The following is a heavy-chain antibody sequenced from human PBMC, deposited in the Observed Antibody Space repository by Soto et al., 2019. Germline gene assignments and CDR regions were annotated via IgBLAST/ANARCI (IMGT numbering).Heavy chain of an antibody. CDR3: VRDPDSLAGVDLDL. J-gene: IGHJ3*01. CDR2: INQDGNKK. Sequence: GGSLRLSCAASGFSFSSNCMSWVRQAPGKALEWVANINQDGNKKYYVDSVKGRFTISRDNADNSLYLQMNSLSPEDTAVYYCVRDPDSLAGVDLDLWGQETMVTVSS. CDR1: GFSFSSNC. D-gene: IGHD3-10*01. V-gene: IGHV3-7*01.